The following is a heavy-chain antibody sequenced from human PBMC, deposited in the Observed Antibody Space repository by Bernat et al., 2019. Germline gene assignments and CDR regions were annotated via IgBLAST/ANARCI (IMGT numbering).Heavy chain of an antibody. D-gene: IGHD2-15*01. CDR2: IWYDGSNK. CDR1: GFTFSSYG. J-gene: IGHJ5*02. V-gene: IGHV3-33*06. Sequence: VQLVESGGGLVQPGRSLRLSCAASGFTFSSYGMHWVRQAPGKGLEWVAVIWYDGSNKYYADSVKGRFTISRDNSKNTLYLQMNSLRAEDTAVYYCAKGRYCSGGSCYLGWFDPWGQGTLVTVSS. CDR3: AKGRYCSGGSCYLGWFDP.